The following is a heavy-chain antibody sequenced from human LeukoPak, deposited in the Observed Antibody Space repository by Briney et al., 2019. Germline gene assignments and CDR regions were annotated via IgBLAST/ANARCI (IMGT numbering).Heavy chain of an antibody. V-gene: IGHV3-30*01. CDR3: ARARYSSSSVNFDY. D-gene: IGHD6-6*01. J-gene: IGHJ4*02. CDR1: GFTFSGYA. CDR2: ISYDGSNK. Sequence: GGSLRLSCAASGFTFSGYAMHWVRQAPGKGLEWVAVISYDGSNKYYADSVKGRFTISRDNSKNTLYLQMNSLRAEDTAVYYCARARYSSSSVNFDYWGQGTLVTVSS.